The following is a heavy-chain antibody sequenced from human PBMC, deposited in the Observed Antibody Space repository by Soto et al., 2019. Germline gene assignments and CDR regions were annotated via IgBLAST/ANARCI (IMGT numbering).Heavy chain of an antibody. V-gene: IGHV3-30*03. CDR2: ISYDGSDK. D-gene: IGHD3-10*01. CDR3: VGGEYYFDY. J-gene: IGHJ4*02. Sequence: QVQLVESGGGVVQPGRSLRLSCAASGFPFTSYGMHWVREGPDKGLEWVAIISYDGSDKYYADSVKGRFTISRDNCKNPLNLQSNSLTPKDNALYYCVGGEYYFDYRGQGTLVIVSS. CDR1: GFPFTSYG.